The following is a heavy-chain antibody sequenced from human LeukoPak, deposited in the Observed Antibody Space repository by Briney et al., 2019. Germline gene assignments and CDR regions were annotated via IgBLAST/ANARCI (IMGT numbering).Heavy chain of an antibody. D-gene: IGHD3-3*01. CDR2: IYYSGST. CDR1: GGSISSYY. Sequence: PSETLSLTCTVSGGSISSYYWSWLRQPPGKGLEWIGYIYYSGSTNYNPSLKSRFTISVDTSKNQFSLKLSSVTAADTAVYYCARGPTIFGVADDAFDIWGQGTMVTVSS. CDR3: ARGPTIFGVADDAFDI. J-gene: IGHJ3*02. V-gene: IGHV4-59*01.